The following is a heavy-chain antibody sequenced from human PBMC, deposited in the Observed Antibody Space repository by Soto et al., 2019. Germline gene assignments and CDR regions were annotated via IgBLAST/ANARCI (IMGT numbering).Heavy chain of an antibody. J-gene: IGHJ3*02. V-gene: IGHV3-66*01. CDR3: ARVGFGGSVKLSDHAFDI. CDR1: GFSVSTNY. D-gene: IGHD3-10*01. CDR2: LYGSRTI. Sequence: VQVVDSGGGLVQPGGSLRLSCAASGFSVSTNYMSWVRQAPGKGPEWVSVLYGSRTIYYSDSVKGRFTISRDNFKNTVHLQMNSLRADDTAVYYCARVGFGGSVKLSDHAFDIWGQGTTVTVSS.